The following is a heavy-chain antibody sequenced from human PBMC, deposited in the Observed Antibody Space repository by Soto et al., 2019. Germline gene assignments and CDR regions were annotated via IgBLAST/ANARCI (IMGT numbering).Heavy chain of an antibody. Sequence: QVPLVESGGGVVQPGRSLRLSCAASGFTFSDYGMHWVRQAPGKGLEWVAVISYDGSNKYYADSVKGRFTISRDNSKNTLYLQMNSLRAEDTAVYYCAKGLRDGYINDAFDIWGQGTMVTVSS. V-gene: IGHV3-30*18. J-gene: IGHJ3*02. D-gene: IGHD5-12*01. CDR1: GFTFSDYG. CDR3: AKGLRDGYINDAFDI. CDR2: ISYDGSNK.